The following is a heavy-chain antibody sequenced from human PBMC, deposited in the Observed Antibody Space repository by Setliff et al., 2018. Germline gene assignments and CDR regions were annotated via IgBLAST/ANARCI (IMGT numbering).Heavy chain of an antibody. J-gene: IGHJ2*01. CDR3: ARAQVVFAISAPVWYFEV. D-gene: IGHD2-21*01. CDR2: IYHSGST. CDR1: GGSISSSRYS. Sequence: SETLSLTCSVSGGSISSSRYSWGWIRQPPGKGLEWIGSIYHSGSTRFNPSLKSRVTISVEKSKNQFSLMLTSVTAADTAVYYCARAQVVFAISAPVWYFEVWGRGTQVTVSS. V-gene: IGHV4-39*07.